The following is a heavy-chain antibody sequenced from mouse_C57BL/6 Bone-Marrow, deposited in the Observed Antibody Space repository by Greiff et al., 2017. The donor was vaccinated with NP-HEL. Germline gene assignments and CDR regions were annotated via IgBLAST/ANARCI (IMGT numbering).Heavy chain of an antibody. V-gene: IGHV1-81*01. CDR2: IYPRSGNT. CDR3: ARSGQLGPMAY. D-gene: IGHD3-1*01. Sequence: QVQLQQSGAELARPGASVKLSCKASGYTFTSYGISWVKQRTGQGLEWIGEIYPRSGNTYYNEKFKGTATLTADKSSSTAYMELRSLTSEDSAVYFCARSGQLGPMAYWGQGTLVTVSA. J-gene: IGHJ3*01. CDR1: GYTFTSYG.